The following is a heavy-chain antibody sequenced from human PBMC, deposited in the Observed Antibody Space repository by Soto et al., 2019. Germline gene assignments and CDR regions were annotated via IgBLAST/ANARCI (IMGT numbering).Heavy chain of an antibody. CDR2: IWFDGSNK. J-gene: IGHJ4*02. CDR1: GFTFSSYA. D-gene: IGHD2-15*01. V-gene: IGHV3-33*01. Sequence: QVHLVESGGGVVQPGGSLRLSCAASGFTFSSYAIHWVRQAPGKGLEWVAIIWFDGSNKYYADSVKGRFSISRDNSKNTLCLQMDSLRAEDTAVYYCARGQLPAATTYFEFWGQATLVIVSS. CDR3: ARGQLPAATTYFEF.